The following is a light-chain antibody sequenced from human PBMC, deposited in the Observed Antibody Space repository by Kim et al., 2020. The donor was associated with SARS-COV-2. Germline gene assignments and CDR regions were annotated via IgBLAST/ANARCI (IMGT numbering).Light chain of an antibody. V-gene: IGKV1-5*01. Sequence: GERATTCSLARQTVNSWLAWYQQKPGKAPKVLVFAASNLESGVPSTFSGSGSGTEFTLTITRLQPDDFAAYYCQQYDIPPCTFGQGTKLEI. CDR1: QTVNSW. CDR2: AAS. J-gene: IGKJ2*02. CDR3: QQYDIPPCT.